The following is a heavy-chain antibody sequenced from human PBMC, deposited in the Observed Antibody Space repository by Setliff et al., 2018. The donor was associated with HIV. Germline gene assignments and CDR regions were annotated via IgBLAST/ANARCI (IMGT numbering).Heavy chain of an antibody. Sequence: ASVKVSCKASGGTFSSYGVNWVRQAPGQGLEWMGGIFPFFGSANYAQKFQGRVTITADVSTSTIYMELSSLTSEDTAVYYCATNPEMATINYYYYYMDVWGKGTTVTVSS. V-gene: IGHV1-69*13. D-gene: IGHD5-12*01. CDR3: ATNPEMATINYYYYYMDV. J-gene: IGHJ6*03. CDR1: GGTFSSYG. CDR2: IFPFFGSA.